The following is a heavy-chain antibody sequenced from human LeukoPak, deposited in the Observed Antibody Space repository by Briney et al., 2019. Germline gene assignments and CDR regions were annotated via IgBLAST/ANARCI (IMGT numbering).Heavy chain of an antibody. Sequence: GESLKISCRGSGYSFTNYWIGWVSQMPGKGLEWMGIIYPGGSDTRYSPSFQGQVTISADKSFSTAYLQWSSLKASDTAMYYCARHHSVSYLDFWGQGTLVSVSS. J-gene: IGHJ4*02. CDR1: GYSFTNYW. CDR3: ARHHSVSYLDF. D-gene: IGHD1-26*01. V-gene: IGHV5-51*01. CDR2: IYPGGSDT.